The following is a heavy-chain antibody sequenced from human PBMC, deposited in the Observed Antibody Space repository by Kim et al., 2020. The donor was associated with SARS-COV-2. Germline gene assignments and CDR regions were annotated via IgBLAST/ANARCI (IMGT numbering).Heavy chain of an antibody. J-gene: IGHJ6*02. CDR1: GFTFSSYG. CDR3: AKDQGGRNDDYYYYGMDV. Sequence: GGSLRLSCAASGFTFSSYGMHWVRQAPGKGLEWVAVIWYDGSNKYYADSVKGRFTISRDNSKNTLYLQMNSLRAEDTAVYYCAKDQGGRNDDYYYYGMDVWGQGTTVTVSS. CDR2: IWYDGSNK. D-gene: IGHD1-1*01. V-gene: IGHV3-33*06.